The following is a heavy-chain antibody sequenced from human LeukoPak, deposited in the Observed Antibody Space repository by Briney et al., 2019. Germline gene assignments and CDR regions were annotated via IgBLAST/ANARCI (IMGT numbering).Heavy chain of an antibody. CDR1: GGSISSYY. CDR2: IYYSGST. J-gene: IGHJ4*02. D-gene: IGHD4-11*01. V-gene: IGHV4-39*07. CDR3: ARDLITTGLDY. Sequence: SETLSLTCTVSGGSISSYYWGWIRQPPGKGLEWIGSIYYSGSTYYNPSLKSRVTISVDTSKNQFSLKLSSVTAADTAVYYCARDLITTGLDYWGQGTLVTVSS.